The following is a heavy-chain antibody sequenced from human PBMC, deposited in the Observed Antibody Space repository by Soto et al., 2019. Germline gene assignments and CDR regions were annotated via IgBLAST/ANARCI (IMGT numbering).Heavy chain of an antibody. CDR2: IYPGDSDT. J-gene: IGHJ6*02. CDR3: ARQGSNGAYYYYGMDV. CDR1: GYRFSSYW. D-gene: IGHD2-8*01. V-gene: IGHV5-51*01. Sequence: GESLKISCKGSGYRFSSYWIAWVRQMPGKGLEWMGIIYPGDSDTRYSPSFQGQVTMSVDKSNNTAYLHWSSLKASDTAMDYCARQGSNGAYYYYGMDVWGQGTTVTVSS.